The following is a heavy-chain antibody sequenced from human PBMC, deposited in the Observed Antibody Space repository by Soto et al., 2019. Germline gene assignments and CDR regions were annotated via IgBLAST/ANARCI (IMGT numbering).Heavy chain of an antibody. CDR1: CVSITNSDYY. Sequence: SETLSLTCSVSCVSITNSDYYWSWIRQPPGKGLEWIGYIFHTGSASYKSSLKGRVTFSVDTSKNQFSLNLKSVTAADTAVYFCARVRVRMNAIVLYFDSWGKGSLVTVSS. J-gene: IGHJ4*02. CDR2: IFHTGSA. D-gene: IGHD2-15*01. CDR3: ARVRVRMNAIVLYFDS. V-gene: IGHV4-61*08.